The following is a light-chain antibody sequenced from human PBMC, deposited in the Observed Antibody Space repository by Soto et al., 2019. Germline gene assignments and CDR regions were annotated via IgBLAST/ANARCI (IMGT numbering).Light chain of an antibody. CDR3: SSYTSSSFYV. J-gene: IGLJ1*01. CDR1: SSDIGGYNY. V-gene: IGLV2-14*01. Sequence: QSVLTQPASVSGSPGQSIAISCTGTSSDIGGYNYVSWYQQHPGKAPKLMIYEVSNRPLGVSNRFSGSKSGNTASLTISGLADEDEADYYCSSYTSSSFYVFGTGTKVTVL. CDR2: EVS.